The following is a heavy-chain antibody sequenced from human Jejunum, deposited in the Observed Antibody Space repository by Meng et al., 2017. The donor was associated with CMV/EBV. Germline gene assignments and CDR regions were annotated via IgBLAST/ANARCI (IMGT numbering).Heavy chain of an antibody. J-gene: IGHJ4*02. CDR2: ISGSGDNT. D-gene: IGHD1-26*01. CDR3: ASYVGSGTSRSLGY. Sequence: GFTFSSYAMSWARQAPGKGLEWVSGISGSGDNTFYADSVEGRFTISRDNSMNTLYLQMNSLRAEDTAVYYCASYVGSGTSRSLGYWGQGTLVTVSS. V-gene: IGHV3-23*01. CDR1: GFTFSSYA.